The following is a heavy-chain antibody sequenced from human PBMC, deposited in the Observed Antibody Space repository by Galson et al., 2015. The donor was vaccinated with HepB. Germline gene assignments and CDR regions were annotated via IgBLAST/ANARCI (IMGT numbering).Heavy chain of an antibody. J-gene: IGHJ5*02. V-gene: IGHV3-11*01. CDR3: ARATLGWFDP. CDR2: ICISYSII. CDR1: GFTFSDYC. D-gene: IGHD2/OR15-2a*01. Sequence: SLRLSCAASGFTFSDYCMSWIRQAPGKGLEWVSYICISYSIIYYADSVKDRFTISRDNVKNSLYLQMNILRAEDTAVYYCARATLGWFDPWGQGTLVTVSS.